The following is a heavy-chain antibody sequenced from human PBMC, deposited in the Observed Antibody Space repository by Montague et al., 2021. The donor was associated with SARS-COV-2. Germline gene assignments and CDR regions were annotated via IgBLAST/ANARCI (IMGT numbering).Heavy chain of an antibody. Sequence: PALVKPTQTLTLTCTFSGFSLGTSGICVSWIRQPPGKALEWLARXDWDDDKYYSTSLKTRLTISKDTSKNQVVLTMTNMDPVDTATYYCARTYYGGRPFDYWGQGTLVTVSS. CDR3: ARTYYGGRPFDY. CDR2: XDWDDDK. J-gene: IGHJ4*02. V-gene: IGHV2-70*11. CDR1: GFSLGTSGIC. D-gene: IGHD4-23*01.